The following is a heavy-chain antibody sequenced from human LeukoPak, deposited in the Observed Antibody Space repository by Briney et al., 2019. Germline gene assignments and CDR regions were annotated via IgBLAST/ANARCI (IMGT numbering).Heavy chain of an antibody. CDR1: GFTFSSYG. V-gene: IGHV3-23*01. CDR2: LNGGGDYT. Sequence: GGSLRLSCAASGFTFSSYGMHWVRQAPGKGLEWVSALNGGGDYTYYAASVKGRFTISRDNSKNTLFLQMSSLRVEDTAVYYCAKGRGTTIFGVAQSDYWGQGTLVTVSS. D-gene: IGHD3-3*01. CDR3: AKGRGTTIFGVAQSDY. J-gene: IGHJ4*02.